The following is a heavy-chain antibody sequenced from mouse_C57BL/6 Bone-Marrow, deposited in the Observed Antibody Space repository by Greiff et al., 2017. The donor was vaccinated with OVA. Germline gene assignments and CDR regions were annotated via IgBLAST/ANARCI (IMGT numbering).Heavy chain of an antibody. CDR1: GYTFTSYW. D-gene: IGHD2-4*01. V-gene: IGHV1-52*01. J-gene: IGHJ3*01. CDR2: IDPSDSET. Sequence: QVQLQQPGAELVRPGSSVKLSCKASGYTFTSYWMHWVKQRPIQGLEWIGNIDPSDSETHYNQKFKDKATLTVDKSSSTAYMQLSSLTSEDSAVYYCARDDYFAWFAYWGQGTLVTVSA. CDR3: ARDDYFAWFAY.